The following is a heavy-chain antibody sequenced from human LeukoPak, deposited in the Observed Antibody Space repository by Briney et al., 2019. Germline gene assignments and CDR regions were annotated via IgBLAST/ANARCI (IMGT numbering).Heavy chain of an antibody. D-gene: IGHD2-2*02. V-gene: IGHV1-69*13. CDR3: ARSGSPWKDIVVVPAAIISGYGMDV. CDR2: IIPIFGTA. J-gene: IGHJ6*02. Sequence: GASVKVSCKASGGTFSSYAISWVRQAPGQGLEWMGGIIPIFGTANYAQKFQGRVTITADESTSTAYMELSSLRSEDTAVYYCARSGSPWKDIVVVPAAIISGYGMDVWGQGTTVTVSS. CDR1: GGTFSSYA.